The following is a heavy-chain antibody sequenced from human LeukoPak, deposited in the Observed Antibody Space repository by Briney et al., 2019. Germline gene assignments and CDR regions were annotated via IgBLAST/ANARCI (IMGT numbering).Heavy chain of an antibody. J-gene: IGHJ4*02. V-gene: IGHV3-66*01. CDR3: ARVSVGATHFDY. CDR1: GFTVSSNY. D-gene: IGHD1-26*01. CDR2: IYSGGST. Sequence: PGGSLRLSCAASGFTVSSNYMSWVRQAPGKGLEWVSVIYSGGSTYYADSVKGRFTISRDNSKNTLYLQMSSLRAEDTAVYYCARVSVGATHFDYWGQGTLVTVSS.